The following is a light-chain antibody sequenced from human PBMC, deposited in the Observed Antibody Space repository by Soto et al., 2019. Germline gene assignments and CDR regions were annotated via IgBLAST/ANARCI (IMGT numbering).Light chain of an antibody. J-gene: IGKJ1*01. CDR2: GAS. CDR3: QYYGSFWT. V-gene: IGKV3-20*01. CDR1: QNVSSKY. Sequence: EIVLTQSPGTLSLSPGERATLSCRASQNVSSKYLVWYQQKAGQAPSLLIYGASSRATGIPDRFSGSGSGTDFILTIRRLEPDDFAVYYCQYYGSFWTFGQGTKVDIK.